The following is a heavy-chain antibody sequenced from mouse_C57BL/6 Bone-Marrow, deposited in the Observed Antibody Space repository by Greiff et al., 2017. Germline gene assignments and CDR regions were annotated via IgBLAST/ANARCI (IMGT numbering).Heavy chain of an antibody. CDR1: GYTFTSYW. CDR3: ARRGWVLFLDY. V-gene: IGHV1-64*01. Sequence: QVQLQQPGAELVQPGASVKLSCKSSGYTFTSYWLHWVKQRPGQGLDLIGMIHPNSGSTNYNEKFKSKATLTVDKSSSTAYMQLSSLTSEDSAVFYCARRGWVLFLDYWGQGTTLTVSS. J-gene: IGHJ2*01. D-gene: IGHD2-3*01. CDR2: IHPNSGST.